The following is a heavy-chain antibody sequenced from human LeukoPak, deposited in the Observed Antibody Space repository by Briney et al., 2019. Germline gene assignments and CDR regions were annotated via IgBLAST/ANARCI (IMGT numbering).Heavy chain of an antibody. CDR3: AKLRAAGGSYLDY. V-gene: IGHV3-23*01. Sequence: GGSLRLSCAASEFTFSSYTVSWVRQAPGRGLEWVSSISGSGGTTYYADSVQGRFTISRDNSKNMLYLQMNSLRAEDTAVYYCAKLRAAGGSYLDYWGQGTLVTVSS. J-gene: IGHJ4*02. D-gene: IGHD6-25*01. CDR1: EFTFSSYT. CDR2: ISGSGGTT.